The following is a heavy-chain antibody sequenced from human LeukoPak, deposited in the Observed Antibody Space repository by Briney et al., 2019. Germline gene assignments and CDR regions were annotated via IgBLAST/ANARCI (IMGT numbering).Heavy chain of an antibody. CDR3: ARDRSAGILNNWFDP. CDR1: GFTFSSYS. Sequence: GGSLRLSCAASGFTFSSYSMNWVRQAPGKGLEWVSTIYSGGTTYYADSVQGRFTISRDSSKNTLYLQMNNLRVEDTAVYYCARDRSAGILNNWFDPWGPGTLVTVSS. J-gene: IGHJ5*02. D-gene: IGHD1-1*01. V-gene: IGHV3-53*01. CDR2: IYSGGTT.